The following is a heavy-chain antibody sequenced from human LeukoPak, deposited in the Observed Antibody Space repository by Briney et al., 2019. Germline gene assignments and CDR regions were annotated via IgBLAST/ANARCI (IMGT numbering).Heavy chain of an antibody. V-gene: IGHV3-53*01. CDR3: AKLRTGAPIFGVAVDY. J-gene: IGHJ4*02. D-gene: IGHD3-3*01. CDR2: IYSGGST. Sequence: GGSLRLSCAASGFTVSSNYMSWVRQAPGKGLEWVSVIYSGGSTYYADSVKGRFTISRDNSKNTLYLQMNSLRAEDTAVYYCAKLRTGAPIFGVAVDYWGQGTLVTVSS. CDR1: GFTVSSNY.